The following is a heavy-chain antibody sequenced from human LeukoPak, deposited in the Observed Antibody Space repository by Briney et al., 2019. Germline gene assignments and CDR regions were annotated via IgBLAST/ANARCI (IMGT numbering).Heavy chain of an antibody. CDR2: ISGYNGNT. J-gene: IGHJ4*02. V-gene: IGHV1-18*01. CDR3: ARDLRHSGSYYTDLFDY. CDR1: AYTFTTYG. Sequence: ASVKVSCKASAYTFTTYGISWVRQAPGQGLEWVGWISGYNGNTYYAQSLQGRVTMTTDTSTYTAYMELRSLRSDDTAVYYCARDLRHSGSYYTDLFDYWGQGTLVTVSS. D-gene: IGHD1-26*01.